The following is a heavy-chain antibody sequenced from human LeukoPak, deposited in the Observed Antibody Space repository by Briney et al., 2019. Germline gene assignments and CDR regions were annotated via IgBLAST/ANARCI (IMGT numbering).Heavy chain of an antibody. CDR1: GGSISSSSYY. J-gene: IGHJ4*02. CDR2: IYYSGST. D-gene: IGHD3-3*01. Sequence: PSETLSLTCTVSGGSISSSSYYWGWVRQPPGKGLEWIANIYYSGSTYYIPSLRSRVTISVDTSKNQFSLKLTSVTAADTAVYYCARHASVSGNWPRPLDYWGQGSLVTVSS. V-gene: IGHV4-39*01. CDR3: ARHASVSGNWPRPLDY.